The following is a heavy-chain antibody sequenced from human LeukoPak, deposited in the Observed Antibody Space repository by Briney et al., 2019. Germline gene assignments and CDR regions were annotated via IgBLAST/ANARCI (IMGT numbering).Heavy chain of an antibody. CDR1: GGSFSGYY. CDR2: FIHSGST. V-gene: IGHV4-34*12. CDR3: ARARGIVGATTRGKYFQH. J-gene: IGHJ1*01. Sequence: SETLSLTCAVYGGSFSGYYWSWIRQPPGKGLEWIGEFIHSGSTNYNPSLKSRVTISVDTSKNQFSLKLSSVTAADTAVYYCARARGIVGATTRGKYFQHWGQGTLVTVCS. D-gene: IGHD1-26*01.